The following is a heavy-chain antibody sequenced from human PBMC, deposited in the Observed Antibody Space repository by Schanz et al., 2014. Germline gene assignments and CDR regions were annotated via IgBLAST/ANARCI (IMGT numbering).Heavy chain of an antibody. J-gene: IGHJ4*02. Sequence: EVQLVESGGGLVEPGGSLRLSCAASGFTFSTSAMSWVRQAPGKGLEWVSSLGGSTGGIYYADSVRGRFTISRDNFKNRLYLQMNSLRLEDMAIYYCAKTLGGAGLTLYFDHWGQGSLVTVSS. CDR2: LGGSTGGI. V-gene: IGHV3-23*04. CDR1: GFTFSTSA. D-gene: IGHD3-10*01. CDR3: AKTLGGAGLTLYFDH.